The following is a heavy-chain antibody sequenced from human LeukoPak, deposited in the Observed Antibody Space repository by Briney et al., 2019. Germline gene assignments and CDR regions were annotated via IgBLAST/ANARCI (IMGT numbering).Heavy chain of an antibody. CDR3: ARGRSPGIAAAGYYFDY. D-gene: IGHD6-13*01. CDR2: ISAYNGNT. CDR1: GYTFTSYG. Sequence: ASVKVSCKASGYTFTSYGISWVRQAPGQGLEWMGWISAYNGNTNYAQRLQGRVTMTRNTSISTAYMELSSLRSGDTAVYYCARGRSPGIAAAGYYFDYWGQGTLVTVSS. V-gene: IGHV1-18*01. J-gene: IGHJ4*02.